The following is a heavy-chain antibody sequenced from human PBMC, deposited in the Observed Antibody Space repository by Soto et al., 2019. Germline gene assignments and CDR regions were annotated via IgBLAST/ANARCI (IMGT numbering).Heavy chain of an antibody. V-gene: IGHV3-53*01. Sequence: GGSLRLSCAASGFTVSSNYMSWVRQAPGKGLEWVSVIYSGGSTYYADSVKGRFTISRDNSKNTLYLQMNSLRAEDTAVYYCARVFVDWMTTGYYYYYGMDVWGQGTTVTVSS. CDR3: ARVFVDWMTTGYYYYYGMDV. CDR2: IYSGGST. J-gene: IGHJ6*02. CDR1: GFTVSSNY. D-gene: IGHD4-17*01.